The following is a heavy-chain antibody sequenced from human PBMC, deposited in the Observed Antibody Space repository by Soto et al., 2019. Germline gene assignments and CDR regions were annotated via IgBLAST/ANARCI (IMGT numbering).Heavy chain of an antibody. CDR2: TRNKANSYTT. Sequence: GGSLRLSCAASGFTFSDHYMDWVRQAPGKGLEWVGRTRNKANSYTTEYAASVKGRFTISRDDSKNSLYLQMNSLKTEDTAVYYCARQAPGGDGYNDAFDIWGQGTMVTVSS. CDR1: GFTFSDHY. D-gene: IGHD5-12*01. J-gene: IGHJ3*02. V-gene: IGHV3-72*01. CDR3: ARQAPGGDGYNDAFDI.